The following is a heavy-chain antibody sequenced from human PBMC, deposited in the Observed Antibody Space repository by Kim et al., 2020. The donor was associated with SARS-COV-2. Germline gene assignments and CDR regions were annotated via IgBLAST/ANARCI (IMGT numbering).Heavy chain of an antibody. CDR2: ISYDGSNK. J-gene: IGHJ4*02. CDR1: GFTFSSYG. V-gene: IGHV3-30*18. D-gene: IGHD1-1*01. Sequence: GGSLRLSCAASGFTFSSYGMHWVRQAPGKGLEWVAVISYDGSNKYYADSVKGRFTISRDNSKNTLYLQMNSLRAEDTAVYYCAKAGVEQDYWGQGTLVTVSS. CDR3: AKAGVEQDY.